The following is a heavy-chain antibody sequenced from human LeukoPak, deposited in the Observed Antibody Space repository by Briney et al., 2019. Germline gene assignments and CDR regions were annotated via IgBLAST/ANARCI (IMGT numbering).Heavy chain of an antibody. D-gene: IGHD1-26*01. J-gene: IGHJ4*02. CDR2: INHSGST. V-gene: IGHV4-34*01. CDR1: GGSFSGYY. Sequence: SGTLSLTCAVYGGSFSGYYWSWIRQPPGKGLEWIGEINHSGSTNYNPSLKSRVTISVDTSKNQFSLKLSSVTAADTAVYYCARPVGATLFDYWGQGTLVTVSS. CDR3: ARPVGATLFDY.